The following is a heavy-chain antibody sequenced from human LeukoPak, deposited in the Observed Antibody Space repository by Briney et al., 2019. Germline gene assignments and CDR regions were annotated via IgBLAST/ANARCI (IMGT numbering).Heavy chain of an antibody. CDR1: GYTFNDFY. J-gene: IGHJ4*02. V-gene: IGHV1-2*02. Sequence: ASVTVSFKASGYTFNDFYVHWVRQAPGQGLEWMGWINPKIADTIYAQSVRGRVTMTRDTSITTAYLELSSLRSDDTAVYYCARSLPYDNRNPHIDHWGQGTLITVS. CDR3: ARSLPYDNRNPHIDH. D-gene: IGHD3-22*01. CDR2: INPKIADT.